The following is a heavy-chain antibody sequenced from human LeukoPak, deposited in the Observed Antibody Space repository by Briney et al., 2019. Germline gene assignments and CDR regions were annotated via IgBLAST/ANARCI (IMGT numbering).Heavy chain of an antibody. CDR2: IHSDGSTT. J-gene: IGHJ6*02. V-gene: IGHV3-74*01. CDR3: TRDANNYGGMDV. CDR1: GITVSKYW. Sequence: GGSLRVSCAVSGITVSKYWMHWVRQVPGKGLVWVSRIHSDGSTTDYADSVKGRFTITRDSAKNTLYLEMNSLRVEDTAVYYCTRDANNYGGMDVWGQGTTVTVSS.